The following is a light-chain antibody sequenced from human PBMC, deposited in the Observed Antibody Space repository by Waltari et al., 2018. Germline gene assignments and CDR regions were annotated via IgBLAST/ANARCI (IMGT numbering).Light chain of an antibody. CDR3: SSYTPSSTSPYV. J-gene: IGLJ1*01. CDR2: DFN. V-gene: IGLV2-14*03. CDR1: SSDRGGNDD. Sequence: QSALTQPASVSGSPGQSITLPCTGTSSDRGGNDDVSWYHYHPGKAPKPIFFDFNERPSGVSSRFSGSKSGNTASLTISGLQAEDEADYYCSSYTPSSTSPYVFGTGTTVTVL.